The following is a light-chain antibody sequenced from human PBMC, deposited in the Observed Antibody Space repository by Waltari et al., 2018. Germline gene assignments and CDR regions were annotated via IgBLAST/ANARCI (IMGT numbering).Light chain of an antibody. CDR1: SSNIGNNY. J-gene: IGLJ3*02. Sequence: QSVLTQPPSASGTPGQRVTISCSGSSSNIGNNYVYWYQHLPGAAPKLLIIKNNQRPAGVPDRFSYSKSGTSASLAISGLRSEDEADYYCAAWDDSLSSLVFGGGTKLSVL. CDR2: KNN. V-gene: IGLV1-47*01. CDR3: AAWDDSLSSLV.